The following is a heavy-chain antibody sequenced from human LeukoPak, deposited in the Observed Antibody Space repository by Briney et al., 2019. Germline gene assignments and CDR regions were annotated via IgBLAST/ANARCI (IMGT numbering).Heavy chain of an antibody. CDR1: GYTFTELS. V-gene: IGHV1-24*01. D-gene: IGHD1-14*01. CDR3: ATEVYTAPRAWFDP. CDR2: FDPEDGET. Sequence: ASVKVSCKVSGYTFTELSMHWVRQAPGKGLEWMGGFDPEDGETIYAQKFQGRVTMTEDTSTDTAYMELSSLRSEDTAVYYCATEVYTAPRAWFDPWGQGTLVTVSS. J-gene: IGHJ5*02.